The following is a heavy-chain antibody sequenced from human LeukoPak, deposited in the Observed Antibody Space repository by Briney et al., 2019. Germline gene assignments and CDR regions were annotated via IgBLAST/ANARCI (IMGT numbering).Heavy chain of an antibody. D-gene: IGHD5-18*01. Sequence: ASVKVSCKTSGYTFTSYGVSCVRQAPGQGLEWMAWINTYNVNTNYAQKFQGRVTLTTDASTSTAYMELRSLRSDDTAVYYCARDSRRGYSYGYDYWGQGTLVTVSS. J-gene: IGHJ4*02. CDR1: GYTFTSYG. CDR2: INTYNVNT. V-gene: IGHV1-18*01. CDR3: ARDSRRGYSYGYDY.